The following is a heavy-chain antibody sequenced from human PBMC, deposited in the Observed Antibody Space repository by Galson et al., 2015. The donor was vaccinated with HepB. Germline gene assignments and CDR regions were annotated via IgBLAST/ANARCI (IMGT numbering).Heavy chain of an antibody. D-gene: IGHD3-22*01. Sequence: SVKVSCKASGYTFSRYSISWVRQAPGQGLEWMGWISAYNGNTNYAQKLQGRVTMTTDTSTSTAYMELRSLRSDDTAVYYCARTGVLYYYDSSGTALNWFDPWGQGTLVTVSS. CDR1: GYTFSRYS. CDR3: ARTGVLYYYDSSGTALNWFDP. J-gene: IGHJ5*02. CDR2: ISAYNGNT. V-gene: IGHV1-18*01.